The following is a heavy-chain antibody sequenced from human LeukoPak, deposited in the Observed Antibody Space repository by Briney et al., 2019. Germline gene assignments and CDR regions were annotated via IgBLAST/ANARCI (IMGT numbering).Heavy chain of an antibody. Sequence: SETLSLTCAVYGASLSGYSWSWIRQPPGKGLEWIGEINHGGSTNYNPSLKSRVTISVDTPKNRFSLKLSSVTAADTAVYYCVRLGAFYCSSTSCSIDAFDIWGQGTMVTVSS. CDR1: GASLSGYS. D-gene: IGHD2-2*01. V-gene: IGHV4-34*01. J-gene: IGHJ3*02. CDR2: INHGGST. CDR3: VRLGAFYCSSTSCSIDAFDI.